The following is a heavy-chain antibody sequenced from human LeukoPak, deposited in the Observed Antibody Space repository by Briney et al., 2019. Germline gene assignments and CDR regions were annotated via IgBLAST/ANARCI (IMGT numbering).Heavy chain of an antibody. CDR1: GFTFGEYA. V-gene: IGHV3-49*03. Sequence: GRSLRLSCTASGFTFGEYAMRWFRQAPGKGLDWVGFISRKAYGGTTEYAASVKGRFTISRDDSKSIAYLQMNSLKTEDTAVYYCTRTRVPGYYYYYYMDVWGKGTTVTVSS. CDR2: ISRKAYGGTT. CDR3: TRTRVPGYYYYYYMDV. J-gene: IGHJ6*03.